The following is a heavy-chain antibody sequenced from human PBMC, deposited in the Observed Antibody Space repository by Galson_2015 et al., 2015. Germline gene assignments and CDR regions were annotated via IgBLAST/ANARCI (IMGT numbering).Heavy chain of an antibody. CDR3: AKAKVYYDSSGYYHAFDY. J-gene: IGHJ4*02. V-gene: IGHV3-23*01. CDR1: GFTFSSYA. Sequence: SLRLSCAASGFTFSSYAMSWVRQAPGKGLEWVSAISGSGGSTYYADSVKGRFTISRDNSKNTLYLQMNSLRAEDTAVYYCAKAKVYYDSSGYYHAFDYWGQGTLVTVSS. CDR2: ISGSGGST. D-gene: IGHD3-22*01.